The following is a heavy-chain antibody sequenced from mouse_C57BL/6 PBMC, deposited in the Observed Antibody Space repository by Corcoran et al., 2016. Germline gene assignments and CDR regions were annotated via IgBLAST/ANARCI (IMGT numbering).Heavy chain of an antibody. CDR2: IYPGGGYT. Sequence: QVQLQQSGAELVRPGTSVKMSCKASGYTFTNYWIGWAKQRPGHGLEWIGDIYPGGGYTNYNEKFKGKATLTADKSSSTAYMQFSSLTSEDSAIYYCARVDYGSSYSWYFDVWGTGTTVTVSS. CDR1: GYTFTNYW. J-gene: IGHJ1*03. D-gene: IGHD1-1*01. V-gene: IGHV1-63*01. CDR3: ARVDYGSSYSWYFDV.